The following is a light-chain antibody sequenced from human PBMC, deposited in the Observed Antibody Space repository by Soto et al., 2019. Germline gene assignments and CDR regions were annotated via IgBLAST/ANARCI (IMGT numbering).Light chain of an antibody. V-gene: IGLV1-40*01. CDR2: GNN. CDR1: SSNIGAGND. CDR3: QSYDSSLNGYV. Sequence: QSVLTQPPSVSGAPGQRVTISCTGSSSNIGAGNDVHWYQQLPETAPKLLLYGNNNRPSGVPDRFSASKSGTSTSLAITGLQAEDEADYSCQSYDSSLNGYVFGTGTKLTVL. J-gene: IGLJ1*01.